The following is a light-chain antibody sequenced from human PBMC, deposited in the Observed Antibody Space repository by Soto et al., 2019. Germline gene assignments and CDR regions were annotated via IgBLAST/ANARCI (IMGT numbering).Light chain of an antibody. CDR2: ATS. CDR1: QNITTY. CDR3: QQSYSPPFT. V-gene: IGKV1-39*01. Sequence: DIQMTQSPSSLSASVGGRFTITCRASQNITTYLNWYQQKAGVAPNLLIYATSNLQRGVPSRFSGSGSGTDFTLTISSLHREDFATYYCQQSYSPPFTFGGGTKVDIK. J-gene: IGKJ4*01.